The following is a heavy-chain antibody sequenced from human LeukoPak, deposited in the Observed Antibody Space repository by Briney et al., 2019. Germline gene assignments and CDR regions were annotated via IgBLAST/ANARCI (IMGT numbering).Heavy chain of an antibody. CDR3: ARVEECGGDCYSPTTEYFQH. V-gene: IGHV4-39*07. CDR2: IYYSGST. CDR1: GGSISSSSYY. Sequence: TSETLSLTCTVSGGSISSSSYYWGWIRQPPGKGLEWIGSIYYSGSTYYNPSLKSRVTISVDTSKNQFSLKLSSVTAADTAVYYCARVEECGGDCYSPTTEYFQHWGQGTLVTVSS. D-gene: IGHD2-21*02. J-gene: IGHJ1*01.